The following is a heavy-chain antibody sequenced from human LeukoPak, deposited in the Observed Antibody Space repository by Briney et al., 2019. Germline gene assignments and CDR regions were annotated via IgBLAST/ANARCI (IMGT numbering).Heavy chain of an antibody. J-gene: IGHJ4*02. CDR2: INPNSGGT. CDR1: GYIFTDYY. CDR3: ARAISGSYYDY. D-gene: IGHD1-26*01. Sequence: ASVKVSCKASGYIFTDYYMHWVRQAPGQGLEWMGWINPNSGGTNYAQKSQGRVTMTRDTSISTAYMELSRLRSDDAAVYYCARAISGSYYDYWGQGTLVAVSS. V-gene: IGHV1-2*02.